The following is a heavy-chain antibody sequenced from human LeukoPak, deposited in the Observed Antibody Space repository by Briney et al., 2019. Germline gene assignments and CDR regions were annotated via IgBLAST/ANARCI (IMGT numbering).Heavy chain of an antibody. CDR2: TGST. CDR3: ARDSIHGRTTPFDC. D-gene: IGHD1-7*01. V-gene: IGHV4-38-2*02. CDR1: GYSINTGYY. J-gene: IGHJ4*02. Sequence: SETLSLTCTVSGYSINTGYYWGWIRQPPGKGLEWIGNTGSTYYNPSLMSRVTISVDTSKNQFSLKLSSVTAADTAVYFCARDSIHGRTTPFDCWGQGTLVTVSS.